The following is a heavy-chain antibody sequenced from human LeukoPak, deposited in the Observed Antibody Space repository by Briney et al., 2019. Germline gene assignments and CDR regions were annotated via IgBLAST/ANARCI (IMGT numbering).Heavy chain of an antibody. CDR2: INHSGST. Sequence: SETLSLTCAIYGGSFSGYYWSWIRQPPGKGLEWIGEINHSGSTNYNPSLKSRVTISVDTSKNQFSLKLSSVTAADTAVYYCARGVRRMTRAFDIWGQGTMVTVSS. V-gene: IGHV4-34*01. J-gene: IGHJ3*02. CDR1: GGSFSGYY. D-gene: IGHD2-8*01. CDR3: ARGVRRMTRAFDI.